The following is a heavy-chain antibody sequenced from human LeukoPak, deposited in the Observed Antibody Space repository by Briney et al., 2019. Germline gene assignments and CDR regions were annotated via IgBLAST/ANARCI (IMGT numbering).Heavy chain of an antibody. CDR1: GGTFSSYG. Sequence: SVKVSCKASGGTFSSYGISWVRQAPGQGLEWMGGIIPIFDTANYAQKFQGRVTTTADESTSTAYMELSSLRSEDTAVYYCARASIAARFTYYYGMDVWGQGTTVTVSS. CDR2: IIPIFDTA. CDR3: ARASIAARFTYYYGMDV. J-gene: IGHJ6*02. V-gene: IGHV1-69*13. D-gene: IGHD6-6*01.